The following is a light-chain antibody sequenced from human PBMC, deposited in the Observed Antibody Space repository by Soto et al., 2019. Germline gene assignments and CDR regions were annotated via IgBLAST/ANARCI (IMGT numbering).Light chain of an antibody. CDR2: EVY. J-gene: IGLJ2*01. V-gene: IGLV2-8*01. CDR1: SSDIGAYKF. Sequence: QSALNQPPSASGSPGQSVAISCTGTSSDIGAYKFVSWYQQHPGKAPKLIIYEVYIRPSGVPDRFSGSKSGNTASLTVSGLLAEDEADYYCSLYAGTNSVVFGGGTKLTVL. CDR3: SLYAGTNSVV.